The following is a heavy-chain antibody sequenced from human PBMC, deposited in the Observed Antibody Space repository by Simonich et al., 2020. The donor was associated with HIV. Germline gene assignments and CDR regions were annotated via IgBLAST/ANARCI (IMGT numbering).Heavy chain of an antibody. CDR3: ANLGYGDFDY. D-gene: IGHD3-16*01. CDR1: GFTFSSYG. Sequence: QVQLVESGGGVVQPGGSLRLSCAASGFTFSSYGMHWVRQAPGKGLEWVAFIRYDGSNKYYADSVKGRFTISRDNSKNTLYLQMNSLRAEDTAVYYCANLGYGDFDYWGQGTLVTVSS. J-gene: IGHJ4*02. V-gene: IGHV3-30*02. CDR2: IRYDGSNK.